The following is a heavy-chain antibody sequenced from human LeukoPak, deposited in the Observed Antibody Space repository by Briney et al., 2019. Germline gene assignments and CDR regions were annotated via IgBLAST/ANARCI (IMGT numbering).Heavy chain of an antibody. Sequence: GGSLRLSCAASGFTFSSYAMSWVRQAPGKGLEWVSSISSSSSYIYYADSVKGRFTISRDNAKNSLYLQMNSLRAEDTAVYYCARDYYDSGSYYKYFDYWGQGTLVTVSS. CDR1: GFTFSSYA. CDR3: ARDYYDSGSYYKYFDY. V-gene: IGHV3-21*01. J-gene: IGHJ4*02. D-gene: IGHD3-10*01. CDR2: ISSSSSYI.